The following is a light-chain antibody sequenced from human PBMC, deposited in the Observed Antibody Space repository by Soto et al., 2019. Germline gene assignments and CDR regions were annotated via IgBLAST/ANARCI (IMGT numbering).Light chain of an antibody. CDR1: QDISSY. V-gene: IGKV1-9*01. CDR3: QQLKNSPLS. J-gene: IGKJ4*01. Sequence: IQLTQSPSSLSASIGDRVTITCRASQDISSYLAWYRQKAGKAPELLIEAASTLQSGVPSRFSGSGSGTDFALTISSLQPEVFATSYCQQLKNSPLSFGGGTKVDIK. CDR2: AAS.